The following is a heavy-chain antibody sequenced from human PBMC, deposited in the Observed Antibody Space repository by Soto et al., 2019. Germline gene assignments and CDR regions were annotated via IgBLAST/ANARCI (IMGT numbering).Heavy chain of an antibody. V-gene: IGHV4-30-4*01. Sequence: PSETLSLTCTVSGGSISSGDYYWSWIRQPPGKGLEWIGYIYYSGSTYYNPSLKSRVTISVDTSKNQFSLKLSSVTAADTAVYYCARDGDYYDSSGYYWRYFDYWAQGTLVPVSS. CDR3: ARDGDYYDSSGYYWRYFDY. J-gene: IGHJ4*02. D-gene: IGHD3-22*01. CDR1: GGSISSGDYY. CDR2: IYYSGST.